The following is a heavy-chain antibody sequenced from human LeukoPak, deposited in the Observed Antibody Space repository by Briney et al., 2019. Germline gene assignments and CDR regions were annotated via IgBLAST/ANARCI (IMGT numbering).Heavy chain of an antibody. V-gene: IGHV3-30*02. J-gene: IGHJ6*03. Sequence: PGGSLRLSCAASGFTFSSYGMHWVRQAPGKGLEWVAFIRYDGSNKYYADSVKGRFTISRDNSKNTLYLQMNSLRAEDTAVYYCAKDGFTIFGVVPPYYYMDVWGKGTTVTVSS. CDR2: IRYDGSNK. CDR1: GFTFSSYG. CDR3: AKDGFTIFGVVPPYYYMDV. D-gene: IGHD3-3*01.